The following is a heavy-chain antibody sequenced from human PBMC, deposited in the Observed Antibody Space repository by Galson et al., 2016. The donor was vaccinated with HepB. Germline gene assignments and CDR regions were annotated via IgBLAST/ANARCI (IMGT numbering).Heavy chain of an antibody. V-gene: IGHV3-30*03. CDR3: ARAESYGDYVYLDY. D-gene: IGHD4-17*01. CDR2: ISSDGGFK. CDR1: GFTFSSYE. Sequence: SLRLSCAGFGFTFSSYEMHWVRQAPGKGLQWVAVISSDGGFKYYADSVKGRFTISRDNSENTLYLQMDSLGVEDTAFYFCARAESYGDYVYLDYWGQGTLVPVSS. J-gene: IGHJ4*02.